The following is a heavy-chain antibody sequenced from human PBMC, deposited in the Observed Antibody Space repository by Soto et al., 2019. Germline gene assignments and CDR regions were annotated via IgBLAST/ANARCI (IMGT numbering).Heavy chain of an antibody. D-gene: IGHD4-17*01. V-gene: IGHV1-2*04. Sequence: ASVKVSCKASGYSFTTYYIQWVRHAPGHGPEWMGWINPNSGGTNYAQKFQGWVTMTRDTSISTAYMELSRLRSDDTAVYYCARDFVTTVTTVSYYYYGMDVWGQGTTVTVSS. J-gene: IGHJ6*02. CDR3: ARDFVTTVTTVSYYYYGMDV. CDR1: GYSFTTYY. CDR2: INPNSGGT.